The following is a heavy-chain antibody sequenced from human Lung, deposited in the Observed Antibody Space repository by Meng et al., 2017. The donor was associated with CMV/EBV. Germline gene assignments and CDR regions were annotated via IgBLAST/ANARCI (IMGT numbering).Heavy chain of an antibody. CDR2: INPNSGGT. J-gene: IGHJ6*02. CDR3: AYTYDFWSGYYPPGMDV. Sequence: ASXXVSXKASGYTFTGYYMHWVRQAPGQGLEWMGWINPNSGGTNYAQKFQGRVTMTRDTSISTAYMELSRLRSDDTAVYYCAYTYDFWSGYYPPGMDVWGQGTRVTVSS. CDR1: GYTFTGYY. V-gene: IGHV1-2*02. D-gene: IGHD3-3*01.